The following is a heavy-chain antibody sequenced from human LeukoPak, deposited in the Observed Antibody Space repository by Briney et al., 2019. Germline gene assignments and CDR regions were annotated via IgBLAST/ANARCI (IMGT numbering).Heavy chain of an antibody. CDR3: ARAPPPHYYGSGSYDY. V-gene: IGHV4-59*12. Sequence: SETLSLTCAVSGGSISSYYWNWIRQPPGKGLEWIGYIYYSGSTYYNPSLKSRVTISVDTSKNQFSLKLSSVTAADTAVYYCARAPPPHYYGSGSYDYWGQGTLVTVSS. J-gene: IGHJ4*02. CDR1: GGSISSYY. CDR2: IYYSGST. D-gene: IGHD3-10*01.